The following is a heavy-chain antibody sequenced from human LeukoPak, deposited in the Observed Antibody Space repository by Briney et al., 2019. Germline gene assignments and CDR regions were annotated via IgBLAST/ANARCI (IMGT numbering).Heavy chain of an antibody. CDR3: ARHPNSNWDY. J-gene: IGHJ4*02. D-gene: IGHD6-13*01. CDR2: INEGGNEK. V-gene: IGHV3-7*03. CDR1: GFTFRNYW. Sequence: GGSPRLSCAASGFTFRNYWMSWVRQVPGKGLEWVVNINEGGNEKNYVDSVKGRFTASRDNAQNSLYLQMNSLRVEDTAVYYCARHPNSNWDYWGQGTLVTVSS.